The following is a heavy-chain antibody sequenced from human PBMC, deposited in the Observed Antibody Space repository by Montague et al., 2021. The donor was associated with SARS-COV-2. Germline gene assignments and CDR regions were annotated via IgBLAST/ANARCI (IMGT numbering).Heavy chain of an antibody. Sequence: SETLSLTCTVSSDSVSSGKYFWTWIRQPPGKGLEWIGYIFYTGSANYNPSLKSRVTISVDASNNQFSLKLKSMSAADTDVYYCARVGNYLGVYWGQGILVTVSS. D-gene: IGHD3-10*01. CDR3: ARVGNYLGVY. CDR1: SDSVSSGKYF. V-gene: IGHV4-61*01. J-gene: IGHJ4*02. CDR2: IFYTGSA.